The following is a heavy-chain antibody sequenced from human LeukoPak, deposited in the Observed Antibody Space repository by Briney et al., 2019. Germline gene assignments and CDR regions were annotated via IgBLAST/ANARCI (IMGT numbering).Heavy chain of an antibody. CDR3: ARRLRQNLFDP. D-gene: IGHD4-17*01. Sequence: SETLSLTCTVSGVSISSDYWSWIRLPPGKGLEWIGYIYYSGSSNYNPSLKSRVTMSVDTSKNQFSLKLTSVTVADTAVYYCARRLRQNLFDPWGQGTLVTVSS. CDR1: GVSISSDY. CDR2: IYYSGSS. V-gene: IGHV4-59*08. J-gene: IGHJ5*02.